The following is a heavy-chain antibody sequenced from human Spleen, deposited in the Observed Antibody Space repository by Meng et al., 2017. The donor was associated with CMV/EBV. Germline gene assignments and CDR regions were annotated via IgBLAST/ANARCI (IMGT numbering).Heavy chain of an antibody. V-gene: IGHV4-39*07. CDR3: ARDSGSSGYFQH. CDR1: GGSISSSSYY. Sequence: TVSGGSISSSSYYWGWIRQPPGKGLEWIGSIYYSGSTYYNPSLKSRVTISVDTSKNQFSLKLSSVTAADTAVYYCARDSGSSGYFQHWGQGTLVTVSS. CDR2: IYYSGST. J-gene: IGHJ1*01. D-gene: IGHD6-13*01.